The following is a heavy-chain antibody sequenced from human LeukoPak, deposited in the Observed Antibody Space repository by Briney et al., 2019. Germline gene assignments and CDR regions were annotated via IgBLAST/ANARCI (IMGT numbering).Heavy chain of an antibody. J-gene: IGHJ4*02. CDR2: INHSGST. CDR1: GGSFSGYY. Sequence: SETLSLTCAVYGGSFSGYYWSWIRQPPGKGLEWIGEINHSGSTNYNPSLKSRVTISVDTSKNQFSLKLSSVTAADTAVYYCAKGRGRWLQLDDYWGQGTLVTVSS. CDR3: AKGRGRWLQLDDY. V-gene: IGHV4-34*01. D-gene: IGHD5-24*01.